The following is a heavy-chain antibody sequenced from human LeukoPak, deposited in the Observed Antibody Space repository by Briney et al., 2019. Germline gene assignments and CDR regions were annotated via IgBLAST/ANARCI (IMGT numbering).Heavy chain of an antibody. D-gene: IGHD2-2*01. V-gene: IGHV4-59*01. CDR1: GGSISSYY. CDR3: ARLRYCSSTSCYRDAFDI. Sequence: SETLSLTCAVSGGSISSYYWSWIRQPPGKGLEWIGYIYYSGSTNYNPSLKSRVTISVDTSKNQFSLKLSSVTAADTAVYYCARLRYCSSTSCYRDAFDIWGQGTMVTVSS. CDR2: IYYSGST. J-gene: IGHJ3*02.